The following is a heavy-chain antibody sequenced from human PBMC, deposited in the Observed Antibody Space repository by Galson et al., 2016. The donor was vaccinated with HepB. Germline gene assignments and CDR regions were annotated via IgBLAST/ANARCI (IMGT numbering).Heavy chain of an antibody. D-gene: IGHD2-15*01. CDR2: INHRGST. CDR3: ARGRGDIVVVVDAKQFRGNWFDL. V-gene: IGHV4-39*02. J-gene: IGHJ5*02. Sequence: SETLSLTCTVSGGSISSNTYWWGWIRQPPGKGLEWIGEINHRGSTNYNPSLKSRVTISVDTSKNHFSVQLNFVTAADTAVYYCARGRGDIVVVVDAKQFRGNWFDLWGQGTLVTVFS. CDR1: GGSISSNTYW.